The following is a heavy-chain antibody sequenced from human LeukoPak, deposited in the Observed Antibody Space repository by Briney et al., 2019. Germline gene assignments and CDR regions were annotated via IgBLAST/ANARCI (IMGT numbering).Heavy chain of an antibody. CDR1: GYTFTGYY. D-gene: IGHD3-3*01. J-gene: IGHJ4*02. CDR2: INPNSGGT. Sequence: ASVKVSCKASGYTFTGYYMHWVPQAPGQGLEWMGWINPNSGGTNYAQKFQGRVTMTRDTSISTAYMELSRLRSDDTAVYYCARDYNVLRFLEWLPTFDYWGQGTLVTVSS. CDR3: ARDYNVLRFLEWLPTFDY. V-gene: IGHV1-2*02.